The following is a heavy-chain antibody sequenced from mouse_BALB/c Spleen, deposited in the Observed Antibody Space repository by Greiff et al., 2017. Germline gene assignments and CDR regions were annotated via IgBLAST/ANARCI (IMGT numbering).Heavy chain of an antibody. CDR1: GFTFSSYY. CDR2: INSNGGST. D-gene: IGHD3-1*01. J-gene: IGHJ3*01. CDR3: ARQSARATWFAY. Sequence: EVMLVESGGGLVKLGGSLKLSCAASGFTFSSYYMSWVRQTPEKRLELVAAINSNGGSTYYPDTVKGRFTISRDNAKNTLYLQMSSLKSEDTALYYCARQSARATWFAYWGQGTLVTVSA. V-gene: IGHV5-6-2*01.